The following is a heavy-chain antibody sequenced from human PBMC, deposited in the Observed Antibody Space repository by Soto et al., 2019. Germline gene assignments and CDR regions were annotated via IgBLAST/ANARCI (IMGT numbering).Heavy chain of an antibody. J-gene: IGHJ4*02. Sequence: SVKVSCKASGGTFSSYAISWVRQAPGQGLEWMGGIIPIFGTANYAQKFQGRVTITADESTSTAYMELSSLRSEDTAVYYCASGPWGATVQAFDYWGQGTLVTVSS. V-gene: IGHV1-69*13. CDR3: ASGPWGATVQAFDY. CDR1: GGTFSSYA. CDR2: IIPIFGTA. D-gene: IGHD1-26*01.